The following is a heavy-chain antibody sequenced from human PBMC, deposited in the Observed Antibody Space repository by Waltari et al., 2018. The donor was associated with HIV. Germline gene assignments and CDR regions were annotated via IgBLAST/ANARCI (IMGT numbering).Heavy chain of an antibody. D-gene: IGHD2-15*01. V-gene: IGHV2-5*01. J-gene: IGHJ5*02. CDR3: AHLAPDIVVRNWFDP. Sequence: QITLKESGPTLVKPTQTLTLTCTFSGFSLSTSGVGVGWIRQPPGKDLGWLALIYWNDVKSYSPSLRGRLTISKDSSKNQVVLTMTNMDPVDTATYYCAHLAPDIVVRNWFDPWGQGTLVTVSS. CDR2: IYWNDVK. CDR1: GFSLSTSGVG.